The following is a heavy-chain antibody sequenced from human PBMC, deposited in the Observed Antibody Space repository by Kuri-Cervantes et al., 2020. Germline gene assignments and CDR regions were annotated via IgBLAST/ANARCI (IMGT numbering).Heavy chain of an antibody. V-gene: IGHV4-34*01. J-gene: IGHJ4*02. Sequence: SETLSLTCAVYGGSFSGYYWSWIRQPPGKGLEWIGEINHSGSTNYNPSLKGRVTISIDTSKNQFSLKLSSVTAADTAVYYCARGRRRQWLATYFDYWGQGTLVTVSS. CDR3: ARGRRRQWLATYFDY. D-gene: IGHD6-19*01. CDR2: INHSGST. CDR1: GGSFSGYY.